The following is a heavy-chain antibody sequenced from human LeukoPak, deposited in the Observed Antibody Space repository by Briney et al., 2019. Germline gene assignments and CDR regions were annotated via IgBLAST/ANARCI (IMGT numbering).Heavy chain of an antibody. Sequence: GGSLRLSCAASGSTVSSNYMSWVRQAPGKGLEWVSVIDSGGGAYYADSVKGRFTISRDNSKNTLYLQMNSLRAEDTAVYYCAKAGMVATIEYWGQGTLVTVSS. J-gene: IGHJ4*02. V-gene: IGHV3-53*01. CDR3: AKAGMVATIEY. D-gene: IGHD5-12*01. CDR1: GSTVSSNY. CDR2: IDSGGGA.